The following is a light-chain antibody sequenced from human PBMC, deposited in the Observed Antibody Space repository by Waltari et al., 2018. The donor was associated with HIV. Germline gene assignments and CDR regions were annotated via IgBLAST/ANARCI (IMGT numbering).Light chain of an antibody. V-gene: IGKV2-30*01. CDR1: RTLVYSDGNTY. CDR2: KVS. J-gene: IGKJ5*01. CDR3: MQGTLWLT. Sequence: VMTQSPLSLSVTLGQPASISCRSSRTLVYSDGNTYLTWFHQRPGQSPRRLIYKVSRRDSGVPDRFSGSGSDTEFALKISRVEAEDVGVYYCMQGTLWLTFDQGTRLEIK.